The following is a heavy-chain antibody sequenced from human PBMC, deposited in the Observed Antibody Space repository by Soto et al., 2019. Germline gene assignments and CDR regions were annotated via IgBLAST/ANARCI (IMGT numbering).Heavy chain of an antibody. J-gene: IGHJ4*01. CDR2: INPNSGDT. Sequence: ASVKVSCKASVFSVDTTYCIHWVRRAPGQGLEWMGSINPNSGDTNYAQNFQGRVTMTRDTSISTAYMEVSSLTSDDTAVYYCGSPRSGPSPDVGHWGHGTVVTVSA. CDR3: GSPRSGPSPDVGH. D-gene: IGHD2-15*01. CDR1: VFSVDTTYC. V-gene: IGHV1-2*02.